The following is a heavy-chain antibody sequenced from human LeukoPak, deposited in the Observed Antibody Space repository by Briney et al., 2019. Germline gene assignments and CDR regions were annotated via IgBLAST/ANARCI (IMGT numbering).Heavy chain of an antibody. CDR2: IYTSGST. CDR3: ARQDYGSHFDC. V-gene: IGHV4-61*02. J-gene: IGHJ4*02. CDR1: GGSISSGSYY. Sequence: SQTLSLTCTVSGGSISSGSYYWSWIRQPAGKGLEWIGRIYTSGSTNYNPSLKSRVTISVDTSKKQFSLKLSSVTAADTAVYYCARQDYGSHFDCRGQGTLVTVSS. D-gene: IGHD4-17*01.